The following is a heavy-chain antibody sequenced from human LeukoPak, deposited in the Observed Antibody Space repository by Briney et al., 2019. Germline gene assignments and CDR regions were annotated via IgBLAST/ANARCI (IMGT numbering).Heavy chain of an antibody. D-gene: IGHD1-26*01. V-gene: IGHV4-30-4*08. CDR1: GGSISSGDYY. CDR3: ARDAELLSAGDAFDI. J-gene: IGHJ3*02. Sequence: SQTLSLTCTVSGGSISSGDYYWSWIRQPPGKGLEWIGYIYYSGSTHYNPSLKSRVTISVDTSKNQFSLKLSSVTAADTAVYYCARDAELLSAGDAFDIWGQGTMVTVSS. CDR2: IYYSGST.